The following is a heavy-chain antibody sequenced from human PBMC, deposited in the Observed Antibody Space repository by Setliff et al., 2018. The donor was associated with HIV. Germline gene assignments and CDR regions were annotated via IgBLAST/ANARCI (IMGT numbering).Heavy chain of an antibody. V-gene: IGHV4-39*01. CDR3: ARQTSYDRGYSYCFDE. Sequence: SETLSLTCTVSGGSISSSSYYWGWIRQPPGKGLEWIGSIYYSGSTYYNPSLKSRVTISVDTSTNHLSLRLTSVTAADTAVYYCARQTSYDRGYSYCFDEWGHGTLVTV. CDR2: IYYSGST. CDR1: GGSISSSSYY. D-gene: IGHD5-18*01. J-gene: IGHJ4*01.